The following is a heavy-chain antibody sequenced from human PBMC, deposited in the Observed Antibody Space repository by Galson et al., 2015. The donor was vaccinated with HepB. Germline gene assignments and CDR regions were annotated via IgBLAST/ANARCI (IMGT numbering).Heavy chain of an antibody. D-gene: IGHD3-3*01. J-gene: IGHJ4*02. Sequence: SLRLSCAASGFTFSSYGMHWVRQAPGKGLEWVAVISYDGSNKYYADSVKGRFTISRDNSKNTLYLQMNSLRAEDTAVYYCAKVSRITIFGVGDFDYWGQGTLVTVSS. CDR1: GFTFSSYG. V-gene: IGHV3-30*18. CDR2: ISYDGSNK. CDR3: AKVSRITIFGVGDFDY.